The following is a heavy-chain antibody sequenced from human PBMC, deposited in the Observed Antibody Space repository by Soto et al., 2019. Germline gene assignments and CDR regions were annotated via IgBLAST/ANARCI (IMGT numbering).Heavy chain of an antibody. J-gene: IGHJ2*01. Sequence: QVQLVQSGAEVKKPGASVKVSCKASGYTFTSYAMHWVRQAPGQRLEWMGWINAGNGNTKYSQKFQGRVTITRDTSASTAYTELSSLRSDDTAVYYCARGGSLYWYFDLWGRGTLVTVSS. CDR2: INAGNGNT. CDR3: ARGGSLYWYFDL. D-gene: IGHD1-26*01. V-gene: IGHV1-3*01. CDR1: GYTFTSYA.